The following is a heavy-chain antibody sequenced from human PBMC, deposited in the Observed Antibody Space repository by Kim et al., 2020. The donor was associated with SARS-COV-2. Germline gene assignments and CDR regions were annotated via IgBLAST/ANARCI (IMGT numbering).Heavy chain of an antibody. J-gene: IGHJ4*02. CDR3: ARGAVAGTGGPTFDY. Sequence: VSVKSRRTINPDTSKNQFSLQLNSVTPEDTAVYYCARGAVAGTGGPTFDYWGQGTLVTVSS. V-gene: IGHV6-1*01. D-gene: IGHD6-19*01.